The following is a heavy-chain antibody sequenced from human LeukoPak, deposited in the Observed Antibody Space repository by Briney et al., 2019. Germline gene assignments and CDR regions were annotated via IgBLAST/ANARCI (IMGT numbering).Heavy chain of an antibody. CDR1: GGSFSGYY. D-gene: IGHD5-18*01. Sequence: TSETLSLTCAVYGGSFSGYYWSWIRQPPGKGLEWIGEINHSGSTNYNPSLKSRVTISVDTSKNQFSLKLSSVTAADTDVYYCARGSRGGYSYGLNWFDTWGQGTLVTVSS. J-gene: IGHJ5*02. CDR2: INHSGST. CDR3: ARGSRGGYSYGLNWFDT. V-gene: IGHV4-34*01.